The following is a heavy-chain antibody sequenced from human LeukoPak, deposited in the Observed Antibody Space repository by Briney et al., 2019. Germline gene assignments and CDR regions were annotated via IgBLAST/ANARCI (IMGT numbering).Heavy chain of an antibody. Sequence: ASVKVSCKPSGYTFTGYYIHWVRQAPGQGLEWMGWINPSSGGTNYPQNFQGRVTMTRDTSLSTAYMEVSGLRSDDTAVYYCARGVVAATFYYYMGVWGKGTTVTVSS. J-gene: IGHJ6*03. CDR1: GYTFTGYY. CDR2: INPSSGGT. V-gene: IGHV1-2*02. CDR3: ARGVVAATFYYYMGV. D-gene: IGHD2-15*01.